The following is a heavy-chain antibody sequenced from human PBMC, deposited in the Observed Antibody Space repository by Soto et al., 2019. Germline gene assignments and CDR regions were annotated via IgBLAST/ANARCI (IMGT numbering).Heavy chain of an antibody. D-gene: IGHD1-1*01. CDR3: AREMTTPGMDA. CDR2: MNPNSGNT. Sequence: QVQLVQSGAEVKKPGASVKVSCKASGYTFTSYDINWVRQATGQGLEWMGWMNPNSGNTGYAQKFQGIVTMTRTPSITTAYMELSSLRSEDTAVYHCAREMTTPGMDAWGQGTTVTVSS. J-gene: IGHJ6*02. V-gene: IGHV1-8*01. CDR1: GYTFTSYD.